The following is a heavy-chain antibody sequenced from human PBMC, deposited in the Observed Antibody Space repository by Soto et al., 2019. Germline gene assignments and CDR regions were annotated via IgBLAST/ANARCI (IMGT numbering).Heavy chain of an antibody. CDR2: XYXXGXT. J-gene: IGHJ5*02. D-gene: IGHD1-1*01. CDR3: VRDGTKTLRDWFDP. CDR1: GASISGFY. Sequence: PSETPSLTSTVSGASISGFYWSWIRKSAGKGLEXIGXXYXXGXTXXXPXXXSRVMMSVDTSKKQFSLKLRSVTAADTAVYYCVRDGTKTLRDWFDPWGQGISVTVSS. V-gene: IGHV4-4*07.